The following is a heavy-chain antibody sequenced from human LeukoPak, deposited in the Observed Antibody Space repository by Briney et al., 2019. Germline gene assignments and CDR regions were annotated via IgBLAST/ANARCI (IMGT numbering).Heavy chain of an antibody. CDR1: GFTFSSYY. CDR2: IKEDGSEK. CDR3: ARDPPVLDYFDY. D-gene: IGHD2/OR15-2a*01. J-gene: IGHJ4*02. Sequence: GGSLRLSCSASGFTFSSYYMSWVRQAPGKGLEWVANIKEDGSEKYYVDSVKGRFTISRDNAKNSLYLQLNSLRAEDTAVYYCARDPPVLDYFDYWGQGTLVTVSS. V-gene: IGHV3-7*04.